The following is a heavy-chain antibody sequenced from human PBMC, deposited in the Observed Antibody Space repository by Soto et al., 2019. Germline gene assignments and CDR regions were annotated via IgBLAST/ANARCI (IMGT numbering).Heavy chain of an antibody. CDR1: GYSFTNYG. J-gene: IGHJ6*03. CDR2: ISAFNGNT. Sequence: QDPLVQSGAEVKKPGASVTVSCKASGYSFTNYGITWVRQAPGQGLEWLGWISAFNGNTHYAQKVQGRVTMTTDASTSTAYMELRSLRSDDTAVYYCARDRGVAPPVAGNTHDYYYMDVWGKGTTVTVSS. D-gene: IGHD6-19*01. CDR3: ARDRGVAPPVAGNTHDYYYMDV. V-gene: IGHV1-18*01.